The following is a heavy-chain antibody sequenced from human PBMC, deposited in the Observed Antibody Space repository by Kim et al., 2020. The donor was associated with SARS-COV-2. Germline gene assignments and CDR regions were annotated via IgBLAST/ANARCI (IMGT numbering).Heavy chain of an antibody. CDR2: TNYDGTVK. J-gene: IGHJ6*01. Sequence: GGSLRLSCAASGFIFSNYAMSWVRQAPGKGLEWVAFTNYDGTVKYYAASVQGRFTISRDNANNTLYLQMNSLRAEDTAVYYCARDMVVVVAEYLYYWGM. D-gene: IGHD2-21*01. CDR1: GFIFSNYA. CDR3: ARDMVVVVAEYLYYWGM. V-gene: IGHV3-30*04.